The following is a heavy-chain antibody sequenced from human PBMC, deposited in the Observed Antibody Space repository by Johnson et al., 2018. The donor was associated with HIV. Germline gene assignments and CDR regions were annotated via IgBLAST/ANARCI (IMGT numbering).Heavy chain of an antibody. V-gene: IGHV3-30*14. CDR3: AREGAWEVRPGAFDI. CDR1: GFGFSSYA. Sequence: QVQLVESGGGVVQPGRSLRASCAASGFGFSSYAMHWVRQAPGKGLEWVAVISYDGSNKYYADSVKGRFTISRDNSKNTLYLQMNSLRAEDTAVYHCAREGAWEVRPGAFDIWGQGTMVTVSS. CDR2: ISYDGSNK. J-gene: IGHJ3*02. D-gene: IGHD1-26*01.